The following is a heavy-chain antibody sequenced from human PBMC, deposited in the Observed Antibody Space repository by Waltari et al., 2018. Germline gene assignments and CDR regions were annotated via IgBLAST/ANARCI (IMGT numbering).Heavy chain of an antibody. Sequence: EVQLVESGGGLVQPGGSMRLSCAASGFTFSSYWMHWVRQAPGKGLVWVSRINTDGSSTSYADSVKGRFTISRDNAKNTLYLQMNSLRAEDTAVYYCARDSGSYYFDYWGQGTLVTVSS. CDR3: ARDSGSYYFDY. D-gene: IGHD1-26*01. CDR1: GFTFSSYW. J-gene: IGHJ4*02. CDR2: INTDGSST. V-gene: IGHV3-74*01.